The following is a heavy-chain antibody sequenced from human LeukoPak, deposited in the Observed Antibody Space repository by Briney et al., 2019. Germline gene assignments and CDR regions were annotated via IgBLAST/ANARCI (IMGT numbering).Heavy chain of an antibody. Sequence: SETLSLTCTVSGGSISSYYWSWIRQPAIKGLEWIGRIYTSGSTNYNPSLKSRVTISVDTSKNQFSLKLSSVTAADTAVYYCAQLAYDSSGYSWGQGTLVTVSS. V-gene: IGHV4-4*07. J-gene: IGHJ4*02. CDR1: GGSISSYY. D-gene: IGHD3-22*01. CDR3: AQLAYDSSGYS. CDR2: IYTSGST.